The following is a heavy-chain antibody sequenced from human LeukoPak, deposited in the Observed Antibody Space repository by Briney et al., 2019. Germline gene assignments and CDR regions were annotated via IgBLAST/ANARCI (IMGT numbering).Heavy chain of an antibody. V-gene: IGHV3-66*01. CDR2: ICLGGST. CDR3: ARSRFGEFLNYHYGMDV. Sequence: GGSLRLSCAASGFTVSSNYMSWVRQAPGKGLEWVSAICLGGSTYYADSVKDRFIVSRDNSKNPLHLQLNSLRVEDTAVYYCARSRFGEFLNYHYGMDVWGQGTTVTVSS. CDR1: GFTVSSNY. D-gene: IGHD4-17*01. J-gene: IGHJ6*02.